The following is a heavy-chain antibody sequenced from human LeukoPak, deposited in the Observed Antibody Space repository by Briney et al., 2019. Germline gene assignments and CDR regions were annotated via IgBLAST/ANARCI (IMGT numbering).Heavy chain of an antibody. CDR2: GHHT. Sequence: GHHTTYSQKFQDRGILTGDTSTSVVYMEVNSLTSDDTAIYYCARDGGGSGAGSYSHAMDVWGQGTTVTVSS. D-gene: IGHD2-15*01. V-gene: IGHV1-46*01. J-gene: IGHJ6*02. CDR3: ARDGGGSGAGSYSHAMDV.